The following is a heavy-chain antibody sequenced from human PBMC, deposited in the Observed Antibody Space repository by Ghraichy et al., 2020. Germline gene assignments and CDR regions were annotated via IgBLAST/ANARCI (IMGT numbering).Heavy chain of an antibody. V-gene: IGHV1-69*13. CDR3: ARALVDTAMVTGSIPEPQAPPRRYYYMDV. J-gene: IGHJ6*03. D-gene: IGHD5-18*01. CDR2: IIPIFGTA. Sequence: SVKVSCKASGGTFSSYAISWVRQAPGQGLEWMGGIIPIFGTANYAQKFQGRVTITADESTSTAYMELSSLRSEDTAVYYCARALVDTAMVTGSIPEPQAPPRRYYYMDVWGKGTTVTVSS. CDR1: GGTFSSYA.